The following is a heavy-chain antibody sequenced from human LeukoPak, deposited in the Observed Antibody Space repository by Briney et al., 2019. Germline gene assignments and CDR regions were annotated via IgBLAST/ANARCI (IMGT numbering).Heavy chain of an antibody. CDR2: IKKDGSEK. D-gene: IGHD2-15*01. Sequence: PGGSLRLSCAASGFTFSSYWMSWVRQAPGKGLEWVANIKKDGSEKYYVDSVRGRFTISRDNAKNSLYLQMNSLRAEDTAVYYCAKSWWGYCSGGSCYFDYWGQGTLVTVSS. V-gene: IGHV3-7*01. CDR3: AKSWWGYCSGGSCYFDY. J-gene: IGHJ4*02. CDR1: GFTFSSYW.